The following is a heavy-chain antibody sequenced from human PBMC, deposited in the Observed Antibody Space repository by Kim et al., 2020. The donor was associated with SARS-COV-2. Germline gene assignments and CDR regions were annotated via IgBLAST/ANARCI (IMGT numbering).Heavy chain of an antibody. J-gene: IGHJ4*02. Sequence: SETLSLTCTVSGGSISSSSYYWGWIRQPPGKGLEWIGSIYYSGSTYYNPSLKSRVTISVDTSKNQFSLKLSSVTAADTAVYYCARGAIGMKGLLRLDWGQGTLVTVSS. D-gene: IGHD3-16*01. CDR3: ARGAIGMKGLLRLD. CDR1: GGSISSSSYY. CDR2: IYYSGST. V-gene: IGHV4-39*07.